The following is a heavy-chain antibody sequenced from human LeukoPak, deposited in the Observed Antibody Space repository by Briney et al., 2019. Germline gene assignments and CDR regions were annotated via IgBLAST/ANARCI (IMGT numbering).Heavy chain of an antibody. CDR2: IYHSGSS. CDR3: ARGNNFDISGYYFYWYFDL. J-gene: IGHJ2*01. CDR1: NFSISSGYY. D-gene: IGHD3-22*01. Sequence: PSETLSLTCVVSNFSISSGYYWGWIRQPPGKGLEWIGSIYHSGSSYYNPSLKSRVTISVDTSKNHLSLKLSSVTAADTAVYYCARGNNFDISGYYFYWYFDLWGRGTLVTVSS. V-gene: IGHV4-38-2*01.